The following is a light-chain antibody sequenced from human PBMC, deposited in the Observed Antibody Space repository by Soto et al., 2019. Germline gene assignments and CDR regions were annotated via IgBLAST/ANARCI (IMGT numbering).Light chain of an antibody. CDR2: DVI. Sequence: QSVLTQPRSVSGSPGQSVTISCTGTSSDIGGYNYVSWYQQHPGKAPKLMIYDVIKRPPGVPDRFSGSKSGNTASLTIYGLQAEDEADYYCCSYAGSYTHVFGTGTKLTVL. V-gene: IGLV2-11*01. CDR1: SSDIGGYNY. CDR3: CSYAGSYTHV. J-gene: IGLJ1*01.